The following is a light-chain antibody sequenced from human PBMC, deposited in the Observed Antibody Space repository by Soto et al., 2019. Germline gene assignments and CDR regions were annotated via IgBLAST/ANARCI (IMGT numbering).Light chain of an antibody. CDR1: SSDVGNYNY. CDR2: EVF. J-gene: IGLJ1*01. Sequence: QSVLTQPPSASGSPGQSVTISCTGTSSDVGNYNYVSWYQQHPGKAPKLMIYEVFKRPSGVPDRFSGSKSGNTASLTVSGLQAEDEADYYCCSYTSSSTPWVFGNGTKVTVL. CDR3: CSYTSSSTPWV. V-gene: IGLV2-8*01.